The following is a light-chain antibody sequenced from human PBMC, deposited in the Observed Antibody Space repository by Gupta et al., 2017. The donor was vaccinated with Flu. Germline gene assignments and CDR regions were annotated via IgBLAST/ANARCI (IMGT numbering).Light chain of an antibody. V-gene: IGKV3-20*01. CDR1: QSVSNSY. CDR2: SAS. Sequence: EIVLTQSPATLSLSPGERVSPSCRASQSVSNSYLAWYQHKSGQAPRLLIHSASRRATGVPDRFSGHESGTDFTLTIARLEPEDFAVYYCQQYGRSPWTFGQGTKVEI. CDR3: QQYGRSPWT. J-gene: IGKJ1*01.